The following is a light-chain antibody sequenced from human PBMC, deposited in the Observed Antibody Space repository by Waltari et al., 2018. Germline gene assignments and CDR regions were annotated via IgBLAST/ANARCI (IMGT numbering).Light chain of an antibody. Sequence: CRASQSVSSRHLAWYQQRPCQAPRLLISDTSARATGIPDRFSGGGSGTDFTLTITRLEPEDFAVYYCQHYGSIPFTFGPGTTVDMK. CDR1: QSVSSRH. CDR3: QHYGSIPFT. CDR2: DTS. V-gene: IGKV3-20*01. J-gene: IGKJ3*01.